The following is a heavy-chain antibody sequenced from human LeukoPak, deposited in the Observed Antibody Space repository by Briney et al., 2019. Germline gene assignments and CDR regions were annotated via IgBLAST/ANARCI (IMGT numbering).Heavy chain of an antibody. Sequence: GGSLRLSCAASGFTFSTYWMSWVRQAPGKGLEWVANIHQDGNEKYYVDSVKGRFTFSRDNAKNSLYLQMNSLSAEDTAVYYCARGDKFSGDYWRQGTLVTVSS. D-gene: IGHD2-15*01. CDR3: ARGDKFSGDY. CDR2: IHQDGNEK. J-gene: IGHJ4*02. CDR1: GFTFSTYW. V-gene: IGHV3-7*04.